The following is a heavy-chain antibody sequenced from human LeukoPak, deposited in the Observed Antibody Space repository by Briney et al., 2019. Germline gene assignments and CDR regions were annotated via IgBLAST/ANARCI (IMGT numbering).Heavy chain of an antibody. CDR1: GGSSSSSSYY. CDR2: IYYSGST. V-gene: IGHV4-39*01. CDR3: ARPLDAFDI. J-gene: IGHJ3*02. Sequence: SETLSLTCTVSGGSSSSSSYYWGWIRQPPGKGLEWIGSIYYSGSTYYNPSLKSRVTISVDTSKNQFSLKLSSVTAADTAVYYCARPLDAFDIWGQGTMVTVSS.